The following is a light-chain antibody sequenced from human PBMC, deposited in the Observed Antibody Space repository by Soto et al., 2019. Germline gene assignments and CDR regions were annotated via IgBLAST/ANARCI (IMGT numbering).Light chain of an antibody. CDR2: DVS. CDR1: SSDVGGYNY. J-gene: IGLJ3*02. V-gene: IGLV2-14*01. CDR3: SSYTSSSTPQV. Sequence: QSALTQPASVSGSPGQSITISCTGTSSDVGGYNYVSWYQQHPGKAPKLMIYDVSNRPSGVSNRFSGSKSGNTASLTISGLQAEDEADYYCSSYTSSSTPQVFGGGTKLTVL.